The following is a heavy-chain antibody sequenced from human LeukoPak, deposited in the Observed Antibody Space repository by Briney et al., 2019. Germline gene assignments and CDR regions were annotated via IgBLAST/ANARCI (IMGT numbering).Heavy chain of an antibody. V-gene: IGHV3-33*06. CDR1: GFTFSSYG. D-gene: IGHD1-26*01. CDR3: AKDLFHGLGAFDI. J-gene: IGHJ3*02. CDR2: IWYDGSNK. Sequence: GRSLRLSCAASGFTFSSYGMHWVRQAPGKGLEWVAVIWYDGSNKYYADSVKGRFTISRDNSKNTLYLQMNSLRAEDTAVYYCAKDLFHGLGAFDIWGQGTMVTVSS.